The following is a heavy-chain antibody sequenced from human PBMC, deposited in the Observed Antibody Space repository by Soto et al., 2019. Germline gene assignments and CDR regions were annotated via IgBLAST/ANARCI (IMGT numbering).Heavy chain of an antibody. CDR1: GFSFSSYA. D-gene: IGHD3-3*01. Sequence: PGGSLRLSCAAAGFSFSSYAMSWVRQAPGKGLEWVSSTSGSGGTTYYADSVKGRFTISRDNSKNTLYLQMNSLRAEDTAVYYCVKRYDFWSGNLDYWGQGTLVTVSS. CDR2: TSGSGGTT. V-gene: IGHV3-23*01. J-gene: IGHJ4*02. CDR3: VKRYDFWSGNLDY.